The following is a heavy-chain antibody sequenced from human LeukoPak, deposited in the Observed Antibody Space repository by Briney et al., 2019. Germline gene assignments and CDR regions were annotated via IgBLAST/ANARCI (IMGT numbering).Heavy chain of an antibody. Sequence: GGSLRLSCAASGFTYSNYAMSWVRQAPGKGLEWVSVISGSGGSTYYADSVKGRFTISRDNSKKTVYLQMNSLRAEDTAVYYCARESGPFDYWGQGTLVTVSS. J-gene: IGHJ4*02. D-gene: IGHD5-12*01. CDR1: GFTYSNYA. CDR3: ARESGPFDY. V-gene: IGHV3-23*01. CDR2: ISGSGGST.